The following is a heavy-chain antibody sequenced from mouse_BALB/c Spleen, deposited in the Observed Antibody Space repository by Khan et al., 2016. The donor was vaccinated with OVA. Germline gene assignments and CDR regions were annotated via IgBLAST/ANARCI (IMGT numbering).Heavy chain of an antibody. CDR3: APVGGYYVSFVY. D-gene: IGHD2-3*01. CDR2: IYPFNDAT. V-gene: IGHV1S136*01. J-gene: IGHJ3*01. Sequence: EVQLKQSGPEVVKPGASVKMSCKASGYTFTSYVMHWVKQKPGQGLEWIGYIYPFNDATKFTEKFNGKATLTSDKSSSTAYMELSSLTSEDSAVYYCAPVGGYYVSFVYWGQGTLVTVSA. CDR1: GYTFTSYV.